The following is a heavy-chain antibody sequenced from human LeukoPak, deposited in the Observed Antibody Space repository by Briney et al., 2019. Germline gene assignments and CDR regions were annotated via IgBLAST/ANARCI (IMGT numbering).Heavy chain of an antibody. Sequence: ASVKVSCKASGYTFTSYAMHLVRQAPGQRLEWMGWINAGNGNTKYSQKFQGRVTITRDTSASTAYMELSSLRSEDTAVYYCARSGRLRSPVYDYWGQGTLVTVSS. J-gene: IGHJ4*02. CDR3: ARSGRLRSPVYDY. CDR2: INAGNGNT. D-gene: IGHD5-12*01. V-gene: IGHV1-3*01. CDR1: GYTFTSYA.